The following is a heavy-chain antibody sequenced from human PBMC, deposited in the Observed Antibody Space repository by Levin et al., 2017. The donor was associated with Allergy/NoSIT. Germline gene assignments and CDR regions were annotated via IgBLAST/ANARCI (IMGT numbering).Heavy chain of an antibody. J-gene: IGHJ4*02. CDR1: GGTFSSYA. V-gene: IGHV1-69*01. Sequence: KISCKASGGTFSSYAISWVRQAPGQGLEWMGGIIPIFGTANYAQKFQGRVTITADESTSTAYMELSSLRSEDTAVYYCARDLGYSSSSQVDWGQGTLVTVSS. CDR3: ARDLGYSSSSQVD. D-gene: IGHD6-6*01. CDR2: IIPIFGTA.